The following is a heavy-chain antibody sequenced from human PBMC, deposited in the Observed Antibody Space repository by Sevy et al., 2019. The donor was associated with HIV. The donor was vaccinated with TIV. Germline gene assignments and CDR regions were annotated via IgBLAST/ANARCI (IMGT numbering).Heavy chain of an antibody. V-gene: IGHV4-30-2*01. CDR2: MYHSGST. Sequence: SETLSLTCAVSGDSISSGGYSWNWIRQPPGKGLEWIGYMYHSGSTYYNPSLQSRVTISVDRSKNQFSLRVTSVTAADTAVYYCARGDSSNTFDYRGQGTLVTVSS. CDR3: ARGDSSNTFDY. J-gene: IGHJ4*02. CDR1: GDSISSGGYS. D-gene: IGHD2-15*01.